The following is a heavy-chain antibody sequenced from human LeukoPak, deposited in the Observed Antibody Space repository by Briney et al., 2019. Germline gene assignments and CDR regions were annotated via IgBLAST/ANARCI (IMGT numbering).Heavy chain of an antibody. Sequence: GASLKICSKGSGYSFSSYWFCCVLRLPRKGMVWMVVIYPCGSDTRYSPSFQGQVTISADKSITTAYLQWSRLKGSDTTMYYCARRGGYSDYWGQGTLVTVSS. J-gene: IGHJ4*02. V-gene: IGHV5-51*01. CDR2: IYPCGSDT. CDR3: ARRGGYSDY. D-gene: IGHD5-24*01. CDR1: GYSFSSYW.